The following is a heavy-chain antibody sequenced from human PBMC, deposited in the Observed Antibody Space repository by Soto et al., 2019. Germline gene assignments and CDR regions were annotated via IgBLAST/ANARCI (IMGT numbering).Heavy chain of an antibody. J-gene: IGHJ4*02. CDR2: IYYSGST. Sequence: SETLSLTCTVSGGSISSSSYCWGWIRQPPGKGLEWIGSIYYSGSTYYNPSLKSRVTISVDTSKNQFSLKLSSVTAADTAVYYCARHGGYYGSGSPRLFDYWGQGTLVTVSS. D-gene: IGHD3-10*01. CDR3: ARHGGYYGSGSPRLFDY. CDR1: GGSISSSSYC. V-gene: IGHV4-39*01.